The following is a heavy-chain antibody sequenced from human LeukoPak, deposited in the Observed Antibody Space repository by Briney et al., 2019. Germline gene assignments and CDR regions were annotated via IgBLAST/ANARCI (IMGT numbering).Heavy chain of an antibody. J-gene: IGHJ5*02. CDR2: ISYDGSNK. CDR1: GFTFSSYG. Sequence: GGSLRLPCAASGFTFSSYGMYWVRQAPGKGLEWVALISYDGSNKYYADSVKARFIISRDNSKNTAYLLMNSLRAEDTAVYYCARAAKINWFDPWGQGTLVTVSS. V-gene: IGHV3-30*19. CDR3: ARAAKINWFDP. D-gene: IGHD2-15*01.